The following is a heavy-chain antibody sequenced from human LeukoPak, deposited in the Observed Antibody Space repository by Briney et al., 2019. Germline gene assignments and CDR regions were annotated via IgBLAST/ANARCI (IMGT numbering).Heavy chain of an antibody. Sequence: SETLSLTCAVYGGSFSGYYWSWIRQPPGKGLEWIGEINHSGSTNYNPSLKSRVTISVDTSKNQFSLKPSSVTAADTAVYYCARGNDFDYWGQGTLVTVSS. J-gene: IGHJ4*02. CDR3: ARGNDFDY. CDR1: GGSFSGYY. CDR2: INHSGST. V-gene: IGHV4-34*01.